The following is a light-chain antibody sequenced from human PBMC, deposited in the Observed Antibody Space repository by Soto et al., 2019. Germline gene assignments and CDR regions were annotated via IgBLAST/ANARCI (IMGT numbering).Light chain of an antibody. Sequence: QSVLTQPPSVSWAPGQRVTISCTGSSSNIGAGYEVHWYQQLPGTAPKLLIYGNSNRPSGVPDRFSGSKSGTSASLAITGLQAEDEGDYYCQSYDSSLSGWVFGGGTKVTVL. V-gene: IGLV1-40*01. J-gene: IGLJ2*01. CDR1: SSNIGAGYE. CDR3: QSYDSSLSGWV. CDR2: GNS.